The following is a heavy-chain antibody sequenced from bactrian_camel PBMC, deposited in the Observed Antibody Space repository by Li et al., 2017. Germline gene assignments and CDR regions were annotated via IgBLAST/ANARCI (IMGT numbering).Heavy chain of an antibody. CDR3: VSPKVMDYGSGY. D-gene: IGHD4*01. CDR1: GFSFSSYE. J-gene: IGHJ4*01. Sequence: DVQLVESGGTLVQPGGSLRLSCVASGFSFSSYEMYWVRLAPGKGLEWVSTISSDGYRAYYADSLKGRFTISRDNAKDTVNLQMNSLKPEDTAVYYCVSPKVMDYGSGYRGQGTQVTVS. CDR2: ISSDGYRA. V-gene: IGHV3S40*01.